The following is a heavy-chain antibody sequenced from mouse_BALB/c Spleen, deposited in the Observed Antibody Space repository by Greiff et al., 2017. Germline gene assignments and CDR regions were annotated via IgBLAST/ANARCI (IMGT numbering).Heavy chain of an antibody. J-gene: IGHJ4*01. V-gene: IGHV5-17*02. CDR3: ARSSGYGNYFYYAMDY. CDR1: GFTFSSFG. Sequence: EVKLMGSGGGLVQPGGSRKLSCAASGFTFSSFGMHWVRQAPEKGLEWVAYFSSGSSTIYYAATVKGRFTISRDNPKNTLFLQMTSLRSEDTAMYYCARSSGYGNYFYYAMDYWGQGTSVTVSS. CDR2: FSSGSSTI. D-gene: IGHD2-1*01.